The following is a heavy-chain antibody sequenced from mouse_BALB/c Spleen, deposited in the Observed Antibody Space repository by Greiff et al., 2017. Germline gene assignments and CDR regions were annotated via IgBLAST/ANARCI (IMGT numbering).Heavy chain of an antibody. CDR3: ASYYGSSYWFAY. CDR2: IDPANGNT. CDR1: GFNIKDTY. D-gene: IGHD1-1*01. V-gene: IGHV14-3*02. Sequence: EVQLVESGAELVKPGASVKLSCTASGFNIKDTYMHWVKQRPEQGLEWIGRIDPANGNTKYDPKFQGKATITADTSSNTAYLQLSSLTSEDTAVYYCASYYGSSYWFAYWGQGTLVTVSA. J-gene: IGHJ3*01.